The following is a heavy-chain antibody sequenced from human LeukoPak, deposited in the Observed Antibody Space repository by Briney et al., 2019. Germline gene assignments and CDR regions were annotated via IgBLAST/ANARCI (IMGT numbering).Heavy chain of an antibody. D-gene: IGHD3-22*01. Sequence: SETLSLTCTVSGGSISSSSYYWGWIRQPPGKGLGWIGSIYYSGSTYYNPSLKSRVTISVDTSKNQFSLKLSSVTAADTAVYYCARHPAYYYDSSGYYGDWFDPWGQGTLVTVSS. CDR1: GGSISSSSYY. J-gene: IGHJ5*02. CDR3: ARHPAYYYDSSGYYGDWFDP. V-gene: IGHV4-39*01. CDR2: IYYSGST.